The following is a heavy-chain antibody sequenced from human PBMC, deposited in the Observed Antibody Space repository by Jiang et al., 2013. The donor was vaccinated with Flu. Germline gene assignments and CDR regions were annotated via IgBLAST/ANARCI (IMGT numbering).Heavy chain of an antibody. J-gene: IGHJ3*02. D-gene: IGHD4-17*01. CDR2: IYYSGST. V-gene: IGHV4-31*02. CDR3: ARTTVTDDAFDI. Sequence: IGYIYYSGSTYYNPSLKSRVTISVDTSKNQFSLKLSSVTAADTAVYYCARTTVTDDAFDIWGQGTMVTVSS.